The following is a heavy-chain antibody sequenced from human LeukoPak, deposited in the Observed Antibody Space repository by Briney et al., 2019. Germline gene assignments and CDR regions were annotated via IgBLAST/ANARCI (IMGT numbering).Heavy chain of an antibody. Sequence: SETLSLTCAVYGGSFSGYYWSRIRQPPGKGLEWIGEINHSGSTNYNPSLKSRVTISVDTSKNQFSLKLISVTAADTAVYYCASLVVPAASAYYYGMDVWGQGTTVTVSS. CDR1: GGSFSGYY. CDR3: ASLVVPAASAYYYGMDV. CDR2: INHSGST. V-gene: IGHV4-34*01. J-gene: IGHJ6*02. D-gene: IGHD2-2*01.